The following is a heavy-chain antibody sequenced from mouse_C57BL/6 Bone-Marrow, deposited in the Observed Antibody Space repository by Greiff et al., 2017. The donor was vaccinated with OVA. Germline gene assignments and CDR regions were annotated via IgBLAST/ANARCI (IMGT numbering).Heavy chain of an antibody. J-gene: IGHJ3*01. Sequence: VQLQQPGAELVKPGASVKLSCKASGYTFTSYWMHWVKQRPGRGLEWIGRIDPNRGGTKYNEKFKSKSTLTVDKPSSTAYMQLSSLTSEDSAVYYCARGYYDYPCYWGQGTLVTVSA. D-gene: IGHD2-4*01. V-gene: IGHV1-72*01. CDR1: GYTFTSYW. CDR3: ARGYYDYPCY. CDR2: IDPNRGGT.